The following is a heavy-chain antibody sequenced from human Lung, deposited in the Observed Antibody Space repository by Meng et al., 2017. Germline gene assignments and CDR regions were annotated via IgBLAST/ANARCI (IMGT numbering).Heavy chain of an antibody. CDR2: INHSGST. V-gene: IGHV4-34*01. Sequence: QFQLQPGGAGLLKPSATLSLACVVSGRSLMKYYWSWIRQPPGKGLDWIGEINHSGSTNYNPSLESRATISVDTSQNNLSLKLSSVTAADSAVYYCARGPTTMAHDFDYWGQGTLVTVSS. CDR3: ARGPTTMAHDFDY. D-gene: IGHD4-11*01. J-gene: IGHJ4*02. CDR1: GRSLMKYY.